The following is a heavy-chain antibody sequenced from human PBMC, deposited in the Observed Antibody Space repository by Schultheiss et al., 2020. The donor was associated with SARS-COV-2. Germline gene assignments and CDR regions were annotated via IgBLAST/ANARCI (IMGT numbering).Heavy chain of an antibody. J-gene: IGHJ4*02. CDR3: ARGGYYDSSGYSVFDY. Sequence: SETLSLTCTVSGGSISSGGYYWSWIRQPPGKGLEWIGYIYYSGSTNYNPSLKSRVTISVDTSKNQFSLKLSSVTAADTAVYYCARGGYYDSSGYSVFDYWGQGTLVTVSS. CDR1: GGSISSGGYY. V-gene: IGHV4-61*08. D-gene: IGHD3-22*01. CDR2: IYYSGST.